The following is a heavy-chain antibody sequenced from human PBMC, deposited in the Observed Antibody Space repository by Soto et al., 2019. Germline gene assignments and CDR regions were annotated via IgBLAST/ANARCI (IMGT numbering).Heavy chain of an antibody. V-gene: IGHV1-18*04. CDR1: GYTFTSYG. CDR3: ARTKYCSSTSCYNRPFDY. CDR2: ISAYNGNT. J-gene: IGHJ4*02. D-gene: IGHD2-2*02. Sequence: ASVKVSCKASGYTFTSYGISWVRQAPGQGLEWMGWISAYNGNTNYAQKLQGRVTMTTDTSTSTAYMELRSLRSDDTAVYYCARTKYCSSTSCYNRPFDYWGQGTLVTVSS.